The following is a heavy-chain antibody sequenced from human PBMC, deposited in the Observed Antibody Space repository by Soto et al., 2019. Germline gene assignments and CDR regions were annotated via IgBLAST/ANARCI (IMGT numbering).Heavy chain of an antibody. CDR3: ARHYYDSSGYYYHFDY. D-gene: IGHD3-22*01. CDR2: ISAYNGNT. J-gene: IGHJ4*02. CDR1: VYTFTSYG. V-gene: IGHV1-18*01. Sequence: GASVKVSCKAPVYTFTSYGISWVRQAPGQGLEWMGWISAYNGNTNHAQKLQGRVTMTTDTSTSTAYMELRSLRSDDTAVYYCARHYYDSSGYYYHFDYWGQGTLVTVSS.